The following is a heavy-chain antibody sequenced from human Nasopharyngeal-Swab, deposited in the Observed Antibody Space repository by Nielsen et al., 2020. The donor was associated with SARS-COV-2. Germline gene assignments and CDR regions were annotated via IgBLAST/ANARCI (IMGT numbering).Heavy chain of an antibody. CDR3: ARAYVQLWSGGY. CDR1: GFTFSDYY. Sequence: GESLKISCAASGFTFSDYYMSWIRQAPGKGLEWVSYISSSGSTIYYADSVKGRFIISRDNAKNSLYLQMNSLRAEDTAVYYCARAYVQLWSGGYWGQGTLVTVSS. CDR2: ISSSGSTI. D-gene: IGHD5-18*01. V-gene: IGHV3-11*04. J-gene: IGHJ4*02.